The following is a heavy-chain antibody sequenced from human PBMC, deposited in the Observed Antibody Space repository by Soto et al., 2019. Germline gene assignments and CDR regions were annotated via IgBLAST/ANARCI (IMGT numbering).Heavy chain of an antibody. CDR2: ISYDGSNK. CDR3: AKEVRRGSSWSVFDY. Sequence: GGSLRLSCAASGFTFSSYGMHWVRQAPGEGLEWVAVISYDGSNKYYADSVKGRFTISRDNSKNTLYLQMNSLRAEDTAVYYCAKEVRRGSSWSVFDYWGQGTLVTVSS. D-gene: IGHD6-13*01. V-gene: IGHV3-30*18. CDR1: GFTFSSYG. J-gene: IGHJ4*02.